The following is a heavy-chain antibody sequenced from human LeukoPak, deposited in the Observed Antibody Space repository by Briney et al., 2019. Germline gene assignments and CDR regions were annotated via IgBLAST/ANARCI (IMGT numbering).Heavy chain of an antibody. J-gene: IGHJ5*02. CDR1: GYTFTSYG. V-gene: IGHV1-18*01. CDR3: ARGGYCSSTSCYSDYWFDP. Sequence: ASVKVSCKASGYTFTSYGISWVRQAPGQGLEWMGWISAYNGNTNYAQKLQGRVTMTTDTSTSTAYMELRSLRSDDTAVSYCARGGYCSSTSCYSDYWFDPWGQGTLVTVSS. CDR2: ISAYNGNT. D-gene: IGHD2-2*02.